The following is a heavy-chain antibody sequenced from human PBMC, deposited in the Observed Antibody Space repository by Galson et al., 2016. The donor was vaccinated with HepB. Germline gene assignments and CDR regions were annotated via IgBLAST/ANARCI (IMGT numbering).Heavy chain of an antibody. CDR2: IKSKADGETT. CDR1: GFNFVNAW. Sequence: SLRLSCAASGFNFVNAWMNWLRQAPGKGLEWVGRIKSKADGETTDYAAPVRGRFTISRDDSKTALYLQLNSLETEDTAVYYCTTGLMDTVRSKNDLWGQGTLVTVSS. CDR3: TTGLMDTVRSKNDL. D-gene: IGHD5-18*01. J-gene: IGHJ4*02. V-gene: IGHV3-15*07.